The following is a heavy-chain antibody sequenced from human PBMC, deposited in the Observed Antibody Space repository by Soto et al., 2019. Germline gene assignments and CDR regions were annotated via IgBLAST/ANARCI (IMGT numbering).Heavy chain of an antibody. D-gene: IGHD2-2*01. Sequence: GGSLGLSCATSGFSISINSMSWVRQATGKGLEWPSFSDSGGNTYYENPEKGRFNIPRDNSKNPLYLQLNTLRAQDTAVYYCAKQGFRSSSTSCLSPSYYMDVWGKGTTVTVSS. CDR3: AKQGFRSSSTSCLSPSYYMDV. J-gene: IGHJ6*03. CDR2: SDSGGNT. V-gene: IGHV3-66*04. CDR1: GFSISINS.